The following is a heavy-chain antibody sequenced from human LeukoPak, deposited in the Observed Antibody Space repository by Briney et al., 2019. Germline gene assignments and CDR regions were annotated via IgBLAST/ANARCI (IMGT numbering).Heavy chain of an antibody. V-gene: IGHV1-18*01. CDR1: GYTFTSYG. J-gene: IGHJ5*02. D-gene: IGHD5-12*01. CDR3: ARSIVATSRVYNWFDP. Sequence: GASVKVSCKASGYTFTSYGISWVRQAPGQGLEWMGWISAYNGNTNYAQKLQGRVTMTTDTSTSTAYMELRCLRSDDTAVYYCARSIVATSRVYNWFDPWGQGTLVTVSS. CDR2: ISAYNGNT.